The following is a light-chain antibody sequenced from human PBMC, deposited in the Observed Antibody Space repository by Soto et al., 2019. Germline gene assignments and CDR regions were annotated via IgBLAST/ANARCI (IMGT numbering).Light chain of an antibody. Sequence: QSALTQPPSASGSPGQSVTISCTGTSSDVGGYNFVSWYQQHPGKAPKLMIYEVSQRPSGVPDRFSGSKSGNTASLTVSGVQAEDEADYYCSSYAGSNILFGGGTKLTVL. V-gene: IGLV2-8*01. CDR1: SSDVGGYNF. J-gene: IGLJ2*01. CDR3: SSYAGSNIL. CDR2: EVS.